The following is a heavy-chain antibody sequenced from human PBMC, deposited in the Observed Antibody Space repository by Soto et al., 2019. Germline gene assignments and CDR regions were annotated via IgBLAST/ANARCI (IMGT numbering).Heavy chain of an antibody. CDR3: ARTMLSNTVTTSNFDY. D-gene: IGHD4-17*01. V-gene: IGHV3-21*01. CDR2: ISSSSSYI. Sequence: EVQLVESGGGLVKPGGSLRLSCAASGFTFSSYSMNWVRQAPGKGLGWVSSISSSSSYIYYADSVKGRFTISRDNAKNSLYLQMNSLRAEDTAVYYCARTMLSNTVTTSNFDYWGQGTLVTVSS. CDR1: GFTFSSYS. J-gene: IGHJ4*02.